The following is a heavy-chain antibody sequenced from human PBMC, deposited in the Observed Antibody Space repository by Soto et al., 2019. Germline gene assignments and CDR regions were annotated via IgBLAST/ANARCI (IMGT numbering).Heavy chain of an antibody. Sequence: EVLLVQSGAGVKKPGESLRISCKGSGYNFTTFWNGWVRQVPGKGLEWMGIIYPGDSETKYSPDFEGQVTISADRSTNTAYLQWLSLRASDTAMYYCARLGFPGAIYFDSWGLGTLVTLSS. V-gene: IGHV5-51*01. J-gene: IGHJ4*02. CDR3: ARLGFPGAIYFDS. CDR1: GYNFTTFW. CDR2: IYPGDSET.